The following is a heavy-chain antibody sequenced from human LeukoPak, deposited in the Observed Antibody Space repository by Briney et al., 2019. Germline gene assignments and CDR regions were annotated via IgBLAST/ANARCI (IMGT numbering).Heavy chain of an antibody. CDR2: INHSGST. CDR1: GGSISSSSYY. D-gene: IGHD3-3*01. J-gene: IGHJ6*03. CDR3: ARSRSFGVVSYYYYYMDV. Sequence: SETLSLTCTVSGGSISSSSYYWGWIRQPPGKGLEWIGEINHSGSTNYNPSLKSRVTISVDTSKNQFSLKLSSVTAADTAVYYCARSRSFGVVSYYYYYMDVWGKGTTVTVSS. V-gene: IGHV4-39*07.